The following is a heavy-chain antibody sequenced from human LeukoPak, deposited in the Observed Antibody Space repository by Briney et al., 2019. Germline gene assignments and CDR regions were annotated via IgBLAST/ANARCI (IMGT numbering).Heavy chain of an antibody. CDR2: TYYRSTWYN. V-gene: IGHV6-1*01. CDR1: GDSFSSNSVT. CDR3: ARRLTQYDCFDP. D-gene: IGHD2-2*01. Sequence: SQTLSLTCAISGDSFSSNSVTWNWIRQSPSRGLEWLGRTYYRSTWYNDYAVSVRGRITVNPDTSKNQFSLHLNSVTPEDTAVYHCARRLTQYDCFDPWGQGILVTVSS. J-gene: IGHJ5*02.